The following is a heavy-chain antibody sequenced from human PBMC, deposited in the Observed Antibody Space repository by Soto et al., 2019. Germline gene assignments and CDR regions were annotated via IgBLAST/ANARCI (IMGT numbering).Heavy chain of an antibody. Sequence: QVQLVESGGGVVQPGKSLRLSCAASGFTFSSYAMHWVRQAPGKGLEWVAVISYDGSNKYYADSVKGRFTISRDNSKNTLYLQMNSLRADDTAVHYCARASGSYGDYWGQGILVTVSS. D-gene: IGHD1-26*01. CDR1: GFTFSSYA. CDR3: ARASGSYGDY. V-gene: IGHV3-30-3*01. CDR2: ISYDGSNK. J-gene: IGHJ4*02.